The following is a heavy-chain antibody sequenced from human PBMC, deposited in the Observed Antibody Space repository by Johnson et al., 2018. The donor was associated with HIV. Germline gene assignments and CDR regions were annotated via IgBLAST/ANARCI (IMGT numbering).Heavy chain of an antibody. CDR2: INWNGCRT. D-gene: IGHD2-15*01. CDR3: ARVLGFTIDAFDM. Sequence: VQLVESGGGVVQPGRSLRLSCAASGFTFDDHAMNWVRPPPGQGLEWVSSINWNGCRTDYADSVKGRFTLSSDNAKNSLYLQMNSLRAEDTALYYCARVLGFTIDAFDMWGRGTMVTVSS. V-gene: IGHV3-20*04. CDR1: GFTFDDHA. J-gene: IGHJ3*02.